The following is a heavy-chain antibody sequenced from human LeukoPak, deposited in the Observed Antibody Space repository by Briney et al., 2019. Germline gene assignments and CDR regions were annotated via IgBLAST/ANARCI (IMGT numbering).Heavy chain of an antibody. J-gene: IGHJ5*02. CDR2: IIPIFDTA. Sequence: GSSVKVSCKASGGTFSSYAISWVRQAPGQGLEWMGRIIPIFDTANYAQKFQGRVTITTDESTSTAYMELSSLRSEDTAVYYCARDREYSSSWYVSGLDPWGQGTLVTVSS. V-gene: IGHV1-69*05. CDR3: ARDREYSSSWYVSGLDP. CDR1: GGTFSSYA. D-gene: IGHD6-13*01.